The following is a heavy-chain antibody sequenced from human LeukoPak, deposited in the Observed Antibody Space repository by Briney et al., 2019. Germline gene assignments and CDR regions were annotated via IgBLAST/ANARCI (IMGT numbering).Heavy chain of an antibody. V-gene: IGHV3-23*01. J-gene: IGHJ5*02. CDR3: ARDIVVVPAAEFDP. D-gene: IGHD2-2*01. CDR1: GFTFSSYA. Sequence: GGSLRLSCAASGFTFSSYAMSWVRQAPGKGLEWVSAISGSGGSTYYADSVKGRFTTSRDNSKNTLYLQMNSLRAEDTAVYYCARDIVVVPAAEFDPWGQGTLVTVSS. CDR2: ISGSGGST.